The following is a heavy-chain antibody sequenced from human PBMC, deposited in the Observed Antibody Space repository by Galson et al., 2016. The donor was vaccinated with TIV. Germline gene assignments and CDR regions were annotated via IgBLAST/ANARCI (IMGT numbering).Heavy chain of an antibody. CDR2: INNKANTHAT. V-gene: IGHV3-73*01. CDR1: GFTFSDSA. Sequence: SLRLSCAVSGFTFSDSAMHWVRQASGKGLEWIGRINNKANTHATEYTAPLKGRFTISRDDSRNTAYLQMNNLKTEDTAVYYCTTRPGPGKPRIDYWGQGTLVTVSS. J-gene: IGHJ4*02. D-gene: IGHD1-14*01. CDR3: TTRPGPGKPRIDY.